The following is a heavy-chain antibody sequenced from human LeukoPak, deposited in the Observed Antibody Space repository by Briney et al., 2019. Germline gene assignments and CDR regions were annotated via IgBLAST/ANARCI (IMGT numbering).Heavy chain of an antibody. D-gene: IGHD1-26*01. V-gene: IGHV3-23*01. CDR3: AREAYSGSYYWFDP. J-gene: IGHJ5*02. CDR2: ISGSGENT. CDR1: GFTFGDYA. Sequence: TGGSLRLSCTASGFTFGDYAMSWVRQAPGKGLEWVSSISGSGENTYYAGSVKGRFTISRDTSKNTLYLQMNSLRAEDTAVYYCAREAYSGSYYWFDPWGQGTLVTVSS.